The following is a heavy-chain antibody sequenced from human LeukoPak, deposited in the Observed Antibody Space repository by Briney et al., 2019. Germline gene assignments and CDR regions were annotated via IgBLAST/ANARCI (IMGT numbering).Heavy chain of an antibody. CDR2: ISSTSNEI. Sequence: PGGSLRLSCAASGFRFSSHSMNWVRQAPGKGLERISYISSTSNEIYYVDSVKGRFTISRDDAKNSLYLQMNSLSAEDTAVYYCARDQVEWELRRFDYWGQGTLVTVSS. D-gene: IGHD1-26*01. J-gene: IGHJ4*02. CDR1: GFRFSSHS. V-gene: IGHV3-21*06. CDR3: ARDQVEWELRRFDY.